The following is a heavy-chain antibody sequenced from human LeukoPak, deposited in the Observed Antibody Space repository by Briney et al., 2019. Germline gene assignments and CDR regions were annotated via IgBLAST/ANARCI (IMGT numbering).Heavy chain of an antibody. CDR1: GGSFSVYY. J-gene: IGHJ5*02. CDR2: LNQSEST. D-gene: IGHD6-19*01. Sequence: SETLSLTCAVYGGSFSVYYWSWFRHPPGKGLEWIGELNQSESTNYNPSLKSRVTISVDTSKNQFSLKLSSVTAADTAVYYCARSRIAVAAHLRNTKYNWFDPWGQGTLVTVSS. CDR3: ARSRIAVAAHLRNTKYNWFDP. V-gene: IGHV4-34*01.